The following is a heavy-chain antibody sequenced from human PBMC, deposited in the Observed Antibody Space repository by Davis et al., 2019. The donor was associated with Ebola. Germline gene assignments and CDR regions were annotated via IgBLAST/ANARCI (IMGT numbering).Heavy chain of an antibody. V-gene: IGHV3-21*01. CDR3: ARDRWGAVAATNPLGGFDP. Sequence: PGRSLRLSCAASGSTFSSYSMNWVRQAPGKGLEWVSSIISSSSYIYYADSVKGRFTISRDNAKNSLYLQMNSLRAEDTAVYYCARDRWGAVAATNPLGGFDPWGQGTLVTVSS. D-gene: IGHD2-15*01. CDR1: GSTFSSYS. J-gene: IGHJ5*02. CDR2: IISSSSYI.